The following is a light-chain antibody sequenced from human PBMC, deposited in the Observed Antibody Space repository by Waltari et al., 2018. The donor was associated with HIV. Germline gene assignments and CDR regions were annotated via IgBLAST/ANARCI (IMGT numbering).Light chain of an antibody. Sequence: EIVMTQSPATLSVSPGQTVTLSCRASQAVIRHVAWYHQKPGQSPRLLIFAASTRATGVPARFSGNGFGTDFTLSITNLQSEDFAVYHCQQYVEWPLTFGQGTKLEV. CDR2: AAS. J-gene: IGKJ1*01. V-gene: IGKV3-15*01. CDR1: QAVIRH. CDR3: QQYVEWPLT.